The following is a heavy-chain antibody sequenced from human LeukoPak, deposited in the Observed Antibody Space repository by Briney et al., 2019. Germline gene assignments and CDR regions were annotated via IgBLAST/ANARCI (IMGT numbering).Heavy chain of an antibody. CDR3: ARGSWGAARLHWFDP. Sequence: PSETLSLTCAVYGGSFSGYYWSWIRQPPGKGLEWIGEINHSGSTNYNPSLKSRVTISVDTSKNQFSLKLSYVTAEATALYYCARGSWGAARLHWFDPWGQGTLVTVSS. D-gene: IGHD6-6*01. CDR1: GGSFSGYY. J-gene: IGHJ5*02. V-gene: IGHV4-34*01. CDR2: INHSGST.